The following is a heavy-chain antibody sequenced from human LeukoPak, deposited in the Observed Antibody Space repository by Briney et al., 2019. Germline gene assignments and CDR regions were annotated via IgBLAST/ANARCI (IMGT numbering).Heavy chain of an antibody. CDR1: GYTFTSYG. V-gene: IGHV1-18*01. CDR3: ARANYYYYMDV. Sequence: ASVKVSCKASGYTFTSYGISWVRQAPGQGLEWMGWISAYNGNTNYAQNLQGRVTMTTDTSTSTAYMELRSLRSDDAVVYYCARANYYYYMDVWGKGTTVTVSS. J-gene: IGHJ6*03. CDR2: ISAYNGNT.